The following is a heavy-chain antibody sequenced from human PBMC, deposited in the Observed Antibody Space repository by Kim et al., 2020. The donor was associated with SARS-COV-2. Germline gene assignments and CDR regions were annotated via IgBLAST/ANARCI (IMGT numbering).Heavy chain of an antibody. CDR1: GGSFSGYY. Sequence: SETLSLTCAVYGGSFSGYYWSWIRQPPGKGLEWIGEINHSGSTNYNPSLKSRVTISVDTSKNQFSLKLSSVTAADTAVYYCSRAQGSYYDSSGYLNYWG. J-gene: IGHJ4*01. D-gene: IGHD3-22*01. CDR3: SRAQGSYYDSSGYLNY. V-gene: IGHV4-34*01. CDR2: INHSGST.